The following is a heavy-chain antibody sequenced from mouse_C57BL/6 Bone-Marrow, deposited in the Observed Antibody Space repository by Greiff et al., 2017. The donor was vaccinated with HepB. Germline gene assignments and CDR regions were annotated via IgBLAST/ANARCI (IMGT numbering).Heavy chain of an antibody. CDR2: IDPENGDT. Sequence: VQLQQSGAELVRPGASVKLSCTASGFNIKDDYMHWVKQRPEQGLEWIGWIDPENGDTEYASKFQGKATITADTSSNTAYLQLSSRTSEDTAVYYCTDLPGFAYWGQGTLVTVSA. CDR1: GFNIKDDY. J-gene: IGHJ3*01. V-gene: IGHV14-4*01. CDR3: TDLPGFAY.